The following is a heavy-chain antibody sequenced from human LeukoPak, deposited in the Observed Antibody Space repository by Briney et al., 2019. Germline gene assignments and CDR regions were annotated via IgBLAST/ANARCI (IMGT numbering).Heavy chain of an antibody. V-gene: IGHV4-39*07. J-gene: IGHJ4*02. D-gene: IGHD6-19*01. CDR2: GDYSGGT. Sequence: SGTLSLTCTVSGGSISISSYYWAWIRQPPGKGLEWIASGDYSGGTYYNPSLESRVAISADMSKNQFSLKLTSVTGADTAVYYCAGERGEEYSSGWYKRNYFDNWGQGIRVTVSS. CDR1: GGSISISSYY. CDR3: AGERGEEYSSGWYKRNYFDN.